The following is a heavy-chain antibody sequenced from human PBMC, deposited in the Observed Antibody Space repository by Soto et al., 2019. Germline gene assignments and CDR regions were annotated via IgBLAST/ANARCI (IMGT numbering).Heavy chain of an antibody. J-gene: IGHJ4*02. Sequence: EVRLMESGGGLVQPGGSLRISCLASGFTFSSNSMSWVRQAPGKGLEWVSAISGSGGTTFHADSVKGRFAVSRDNSNSTLYLEMDSLSAEDTAVYYCAKQRADFGSGSDTFFLDNWGRGTLVTVSS. V-gene: IGHV3-23*01. D-gene: IGHD3-10*01. CDR3: AKQRADFGSGSDTFFLDN. CDR1: GFTFSSNS. CDR2: ISGSGGTT.